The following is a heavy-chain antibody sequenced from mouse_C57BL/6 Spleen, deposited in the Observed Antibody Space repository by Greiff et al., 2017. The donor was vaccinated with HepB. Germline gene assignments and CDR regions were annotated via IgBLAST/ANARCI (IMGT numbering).Heavy chain of an antibody. CDR2: IYPGDGDT. V-gene: IGHV1-82*01. J-gene: IGHJ3*01. Sequence: VQLQQSGPELVKPGASVKISCKASGYAFSSSWMNWVKQRPGKGLEWIGRIYPGDGDTNYNGKFKGKATLTADKSSSTAYMQLSSLTSEDSAVYFCAAIYYGNYVFAYWGQGTLVTVSA. D-gene: IGHD2-1*01. CDR1: GYAFSSSW. CDR3: AAIYYGNYVFAY.